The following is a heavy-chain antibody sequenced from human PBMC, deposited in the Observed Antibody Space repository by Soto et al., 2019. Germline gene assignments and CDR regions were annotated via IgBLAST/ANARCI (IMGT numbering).Heavy chain of an antibody. D-gene: IGHD3-16*01. CDR1: GGSISSGGYY. Sequence: PSETRSRTCTVSGGSISSGGYYWSWIRQHPGKGLEWIGYIYYSGSTYYNPSLKSRVTISVDTSKNQFSLKLRSVTAADTAVYYCARVETGGPYRIMDVWGQGTTVTVSS. CDR3: ARVETGGPYRIMDV. CDR2: IYYSGST. J-gene: IGHJ6*02. V-gene: IGHV4-31*03.